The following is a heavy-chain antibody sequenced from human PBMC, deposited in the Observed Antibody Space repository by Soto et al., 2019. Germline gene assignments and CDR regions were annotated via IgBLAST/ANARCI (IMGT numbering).Heavy chain of an antibody. J-gene: IGHJ4*02. V-gene: IGHV1-69*01. CDR2: IIPIFGTA. Sequence: QVQLVQSGAEVKKPGSSVKVSCKASGGTFSNYGVNWVRQAPGQGLEWMGGIIPIFGTAKYAQKFQGRVTITADDSTRTAYMELSSLRSEDTAVYYCVRDRTLYDSSAYYYLYWGQGTLVTVSS. D-gene: IGHD3-22*01. CDR3: VRDRTLYDSSAYYYLY. CDR1: GGTFSNYG.